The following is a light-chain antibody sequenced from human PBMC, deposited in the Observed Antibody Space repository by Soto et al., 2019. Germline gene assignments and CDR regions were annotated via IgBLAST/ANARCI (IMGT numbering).Light chain of an antibody. CDR1: SSDIDDYNS. J-gene: IGLJ1*01. CDR3: SSYTSSSTDV. Sequence: QSALTQPASVSGSPGQSITISCTGTSSDIDDYNSVSWYQQHPGKAPKLMIYDVSNRPSGVSNRFSGSKSGNTASLTISGLQAEDEADYYCSSYTSSSTDVFGAGTKLTVL. V-gene: IGLV2-14*03. CDR2: DVS.